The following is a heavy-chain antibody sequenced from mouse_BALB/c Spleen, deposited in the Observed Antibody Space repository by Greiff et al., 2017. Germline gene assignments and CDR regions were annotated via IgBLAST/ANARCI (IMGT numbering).Heavy chain of an antibody. CDR3: TRGRGYGTGFAY. Sequence: LQQPGSELVRPGASVKLSCKASGYTFTSYWMHWVKQRHGQGLEWIGNIYPGSGSTNYDEKFKSKGTLTVDTSSSTAYMHLSSLTSEDSAVYYCTRGRGYGTGFAYWGQGTLVTVSA. V-gene: IGHV1S22*01. D-gene: IGHD1-1*01. J-gene: IGHJ3*01. CDR1: GYTFTSYW. CDR2: IYPGSGST.